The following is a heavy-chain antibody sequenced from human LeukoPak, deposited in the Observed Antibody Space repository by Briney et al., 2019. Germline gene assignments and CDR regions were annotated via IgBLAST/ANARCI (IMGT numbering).Heavy chain of an antibody. D-gene: IGHD5-24*01. CDR3: ARDRYGDGFAHFDY. J-gene: IGHJ4*02. V-gene: IGHV1-2*02. Sequence: ASVKVSCKASGYTFTGYYMHWVRQAPGQGLEWMGWINPNSGGTNYAQKFQGRVTMTRDTSISTAYMELSGLRSDDTAVYYCARDRYGDGFAHFDYWGQGALVTVSS. CDR1: GYTFTGYY. CDR2: INPNSGGT.